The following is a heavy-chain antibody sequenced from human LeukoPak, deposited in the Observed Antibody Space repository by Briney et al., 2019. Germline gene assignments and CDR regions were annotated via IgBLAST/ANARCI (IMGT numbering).Heavy chain of an antibody. CDR2: VSGSGGST. D-gene: IGHD3-10*01. CDR1: GFTFSSYA. CDR3: AREYGSGSYYYDY. Sequence: GGSLRLSCAASGFTFSSYAMTWVRQAPGKGLQWVSAVSGSGGSTYYADSVKGRFTISRDNSKNTLYLQMNILRAEDTAVYYCAREYGSGSYYYDYWGQGTLVTVSS. J-gene: IGHJ4*02. V-gene: IGHV3-23*01.